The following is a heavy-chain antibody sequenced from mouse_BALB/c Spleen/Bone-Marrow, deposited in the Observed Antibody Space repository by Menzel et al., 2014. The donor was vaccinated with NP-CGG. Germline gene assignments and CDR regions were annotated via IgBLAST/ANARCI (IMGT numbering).Heavy chain of an antibody. Sequence: VKLQESGPGLVAPSQSLSIPCTVSGFSLTSYGVHWVRQPPGKVLEWLGVIWAGGSTNYNSALMSRLSISKDNSKSQVFLKMNSLQTDDTAMYYCARGSYYEGAMDYWGQGTSVTLSS. CDR3: ARGSYYEGAMDY. V-gene: IGHV2-9*02. J-gene: IGHJ4*01. CDR2: IWAGGST. D-gene: IGHD1-1*01. CDR1: GFSLTSYG.